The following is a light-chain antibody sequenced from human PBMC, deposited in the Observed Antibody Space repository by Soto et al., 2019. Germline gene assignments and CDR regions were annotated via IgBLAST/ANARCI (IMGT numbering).Light chain of an antibody. CDR2: AVS. J-gene: IGLJ2*01. CDR1: SSDVGDHNS. CDR3: GSYTTSITVI. V-gene: IGLV2-14*03. Sequence: QSVLTQPASVSGSPGQSITISCTGTSSDVGDHNSVSWYQQQPGKAPKLMIYAVSNRPSGVSNRFSGSKSGNTASLTISGLQAEDEADHYCGSYTTSITVIFGGGTKVTVL.